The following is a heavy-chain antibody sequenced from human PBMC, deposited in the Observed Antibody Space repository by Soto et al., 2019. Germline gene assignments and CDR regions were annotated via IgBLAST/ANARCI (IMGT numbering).Heavy chain of an antibody. D-gene: IGHD6-19*01. J-gene: IGHJ4*02. Sequence: GSGPTLVNPTQTLTLTCTFSGFSLSTSGVGVGWIRQPPGKALEWLALIYWDDDKRYSPSLKSRLTITKDTSKNQVVLTMTNMDPVDTATYYCAHMVSARHIAVAGPFDYWGQGTLVTVSS. V-gene: IGHV2-5*02. CDR3: AHMVSARHIAVAGPFDY. CDR2: IYWDDDK. CDR1: GFSLSTSGVG.